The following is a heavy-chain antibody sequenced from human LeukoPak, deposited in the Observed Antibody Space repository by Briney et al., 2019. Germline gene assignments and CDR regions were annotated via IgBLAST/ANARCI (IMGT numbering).Heavy chain of an antibody. CDR1: GYTFTGYY. J-gene: IGHJ6*02. D-gene: IGHD3-10*01. V-gene: IGHV1-2*02. CDR2: INPNSGGT. CDR3: ASSGRRKPFHYYCGMDV. Sequence: ASVKVSCKASGYTFTGYYMHWVRQAPGQGLEWMGWINPNSGGTNYAQKFQGRVTMTRDTSISTAYMELSRLRSDDTAVYYCASSGRRKPFHYYCGMDVWGQGTTVTVSS.